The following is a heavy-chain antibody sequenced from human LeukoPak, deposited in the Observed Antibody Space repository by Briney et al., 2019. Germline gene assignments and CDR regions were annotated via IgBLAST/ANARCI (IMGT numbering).Heavy chain of an antibody. J-gene: IGHJ4*02. V-gene: IGHV5-51*01. CDR1: GYSFTSYW. Sequence: GESLEISCKGSGYSFTSYWIGWVRQMPGKGLEWMGIIYSGDSDTRYSPSFQGQVTISADKSISTAYLQWSSLKASDTAMYYCAITVAGYSYGYYVDYWGQGTLVTVSS. D-gene: IGHD5-18*01. CDR2: IYSGDSDT. CDR3: AITVAGYSYGYYVDY.